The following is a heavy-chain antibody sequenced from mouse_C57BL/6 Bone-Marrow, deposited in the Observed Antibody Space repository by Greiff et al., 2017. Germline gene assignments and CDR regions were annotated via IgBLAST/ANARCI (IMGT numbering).Heavy chain of an antibody. CDR2: IYPGNSDT. CDR1: GYTFTSYW. Sequence: VQLQQSGTVLARPGASVKMSCKTSGYTFTSYWMHWVKQRPGQGLEWIGAIYPGNSDTSSNQKFKGKAKLTAVTSASTAYMARSSLTKEDAAVYYCTRTFYYYEYFDYWGQGTTLTVSA. CDR3: TRTFYYYEYFDY. D-gene: IGHD1-1*01. J-gene: IGHJ2*01. V-gene: IGHV1-5*01.